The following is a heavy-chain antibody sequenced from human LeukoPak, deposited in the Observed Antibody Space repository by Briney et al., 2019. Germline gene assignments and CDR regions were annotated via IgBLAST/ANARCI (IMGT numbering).Heavy chain of an antibody. V-gene: IGHV1-69*04. CDR1: GGTFSSYA. J-gene: IGHJ3*02. Sequence: SVKVSCKASGGTFSSYAISWVRQAPGQGLEWMGRIIPILGIANYAQKFQGRVTITADKSTSTAYMELSSLRSEDTAVYYCARTGGYCSSTSCYGGWDAFDIWGQGTMVTVSS. CDR2: IIPILGIA. CDR3: ARTGGYCSSTSCYGGWDAFDI. D-gene: IGHD2-2*01.